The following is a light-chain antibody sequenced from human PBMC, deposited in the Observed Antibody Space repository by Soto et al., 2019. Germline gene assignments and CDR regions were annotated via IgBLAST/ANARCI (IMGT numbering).Light chain of an antibody. CDR2: GAS. CDR1: QSVSSSY. Sequence: EIVMTQSPGTLSLSPGERATLSCRASQSVSSSYLAWYQQKPGQAPRLLIYGASTRATGIPARFSGSGSGTEFTLTISSLQSEDFAVYYCQQYNNWPRTFGQGTRREIK. CDR3: QQYNNWPRT. V-gene: IGKV3-15*01. J-gene: IGKJ5*01.